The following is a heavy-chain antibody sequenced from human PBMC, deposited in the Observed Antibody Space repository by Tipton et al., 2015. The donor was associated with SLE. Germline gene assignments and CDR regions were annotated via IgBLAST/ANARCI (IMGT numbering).Heavy chain of an antibody. CDR1: GGSFSGYY. Sequence: GLVKPSETLSLTCAVYGGSFSGYYWSWIRQPPGKGLEWIGEINHSGSTNYNPSLTGRVTISVDTSKNQFSLKLSSVTAADTAVYYCARGQEGSGCLDYWGQGTLVTVSS. CDR3: ARGQEGSGCLDY. V-gene: IGHV4-34*01. J-gene: IGHJ4*02. D-gene: IGHD1-26*01. CDR2: INHSGST.